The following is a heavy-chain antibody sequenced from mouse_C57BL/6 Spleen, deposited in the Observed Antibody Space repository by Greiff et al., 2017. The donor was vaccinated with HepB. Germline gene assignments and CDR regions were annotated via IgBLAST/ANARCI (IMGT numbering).Heavy chain of an antibody. Sequence: QVQLKQPGTELVKPGASVKLSCKASGYTFTSYWMHWVKQRPGQGLEWIGNINPSNGGTNYNEKFKSKATLTVDKSSSTAYMQLSSLTSEDSAVYYCANLITTVVGNAYWGQGTLVTVSA. V-gene: IGHV1-53*01. J-gene: IGHJ3*01. CDR3: ANLITTVVGNAY. CDR1: GYTFTSYW. CDR2: INPSNGGT. D-gene: IGHD1-1*01.